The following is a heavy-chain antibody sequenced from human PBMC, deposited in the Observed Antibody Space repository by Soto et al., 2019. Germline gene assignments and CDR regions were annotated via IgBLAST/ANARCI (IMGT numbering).Heavy chain of an antibody. J-gene: IGHJ6*02. CDR1: GFTFSSYA. CDR3: ANSHLDDHYYYYGMDV. Sequence: LRLSCAASGFTFSSYAMSWVRQAPGKGLEWVSAISGSGGSTYYADSVKGRFTISRDNSKNTLYLQMNSLRAEDTAVYYCANSHLDDHYYYYGMDVWGQGTTVTVSS. V-gene: IGHV3-23*01. CDR2: ISGSGGST. D-gene: IGHD1-1*01.